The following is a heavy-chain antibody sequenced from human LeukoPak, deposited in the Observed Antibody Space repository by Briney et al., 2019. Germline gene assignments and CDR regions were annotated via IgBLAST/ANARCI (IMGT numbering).Heavy chain of an antibody. J-gene: IGHJ3*02. D-gene: IGHD1-26*01. CDR3: ARAREGRWELLGAFDS. V-gene: IGHV3-21*01. CDR2: ISSSSSSYI. Sequence: GGSLRLSCAASGFTFSSYSMNWVRQAPGKGLEWVSSISSSSSSYIYYADSVKGRFTVSRDNARNSLYLQLNSLRAEDTAVYYCARAREGRWELLGAFDSWGQGTMVTVS. CDR1: GFTFSSYS.